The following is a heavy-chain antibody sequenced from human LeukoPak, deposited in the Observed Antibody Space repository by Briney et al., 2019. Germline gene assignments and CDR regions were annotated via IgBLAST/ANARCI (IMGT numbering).Heavy chain of an antibody. J-gene: IGHJ4*02. CDR2: ISSSSSYI. CDR3: TRGAAPEVPAAEN. D-gene: IGHD2-2*01. Sequence: PGGSLTLSCTASGFTFRSYSNNWVRNAPGQGLEWVSSISSSSSYIYYTHSVKARLTIYRENAKHSLYLQMHSQRAAHTTVLYCTRGAAPEVPAAENWGPRKLVTVSS. V-gene: IGHV3-21*01. CDR1: GFTFRSYS.